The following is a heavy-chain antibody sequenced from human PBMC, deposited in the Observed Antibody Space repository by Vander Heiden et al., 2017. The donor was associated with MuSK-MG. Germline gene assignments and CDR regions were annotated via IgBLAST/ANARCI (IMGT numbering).Heavy chain of an antibody. J-gene: IGHJ3*02. D-gene: IGHD1-26*01. V-gene: IGHV3-30*03. CDR3: AAGVGMGAPTGDVGAFDI. Sequence: QVQLVESGGGVVQPGRSLRLSCAASGFTFSSYGVHWVRQAPGKGLEWVAVISDDGSNKYYADSVKGRFTISRDNSKNTLYLQMNSLRAEDTAVYYCAAGVGMGAPTGDVGAFDIWGQGTMVTVSS. CDR2: ISDDGSNK. CDR1: GFTFSSYG.